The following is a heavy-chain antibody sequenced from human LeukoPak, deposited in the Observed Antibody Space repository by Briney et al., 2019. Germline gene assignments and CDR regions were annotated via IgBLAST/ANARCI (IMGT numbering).Heavy chain of an antibody. V-gene: IGHV3-66*01. J-gene: IGHJ4*02. CDR1: GFTFSSYA. D-gene: IGHD3-10*01. Sequence: PGGSLRLSCAASGFTFSSYAMSWVRQAPGKGLEWVSVIYSGGSTYYADSVKGRFTISRDNSKNTLYLQMNSLRAEDTAVYYCAREEYYYGSASFDYWGQGTLVTVSS. CDR2: IYSGGST. CDR3: AREEYYYGSASFDY.